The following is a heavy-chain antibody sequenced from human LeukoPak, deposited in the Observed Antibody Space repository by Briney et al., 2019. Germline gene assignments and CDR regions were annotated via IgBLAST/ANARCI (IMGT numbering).Heavy chain of an antibody. Sequence: PGGSLRLSCAASGFTFSSYAMSWVRQAPGKGLEWVSAISGSGGSTYYADSVKGRFTISRDNSKNTLYLQMNSPRAEDTAVYYCAKGPIGWFGELSRFLDYWGQGTLVTVSS. J-gene: IGHJ4*02. CDR2: ISGSGGST. D-gene: IGHD3-10*01. CDR3: AKGPIGWFGELSRFLDY. CDR1: GFTFSSYA. V-gene: IGHV3-23*01.